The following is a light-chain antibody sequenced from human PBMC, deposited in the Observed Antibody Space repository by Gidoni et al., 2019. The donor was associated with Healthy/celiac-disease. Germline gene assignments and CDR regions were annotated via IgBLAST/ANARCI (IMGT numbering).Light chain of an antibody. CDR1: SSDVGGYNY. CDR3: SSYTISSTLV. J-gene: IGLJ3*02. Sequence: SALTHPASVSGSPGQSITISCTGTSSDVGGYNYVSWYQQHPGKAPKLMIYDVSNRPSGVSNRFSGSKSGNTASLTISGLQAEDEGDYYCSSYTISSTLVFGGGTKLTVL. CDR2: DVS. V-gene: IGLV2-14*01.